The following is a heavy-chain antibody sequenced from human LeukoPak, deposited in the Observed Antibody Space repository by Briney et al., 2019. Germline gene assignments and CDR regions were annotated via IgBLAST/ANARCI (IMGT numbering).Heavy chain of an antibody. CDR2: IYSGLGK. Sequence: GGSLRLSCAASGFTVSGNYMSWVRQAPGRGLEWVSIIYSGLGKYYADSVKGRSTISRDNSNNMVYLQLNSLRAEDTAVYYFARVLPSTALYSYYYYMDVWGKGTTVTVSS. CDR3: ARVLPSTALYSYYYYMDV. CDR1: GFTVSGNY. J-gene: IGHJ6*03. D-gene: IGHD2-8*01. V-gene: IGHV3-53*01.